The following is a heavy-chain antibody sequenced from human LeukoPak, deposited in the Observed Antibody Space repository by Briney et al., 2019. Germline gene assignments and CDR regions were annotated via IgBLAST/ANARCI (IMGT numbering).Heavy chain of an antibody. CDR3: ARGRGGATGDGYFDY. Sequence: GASVKVSCKASGGTFSSYAISWVRQAPGQGLEWMGGIIPIFGTANYAQKFQGRVTITADESTSTAYMELSSLRSEDTAVYYCARGRGGATGDGYFDYWGQGTLVTVSS. CDR2: IIPIFGTA. V-gene: IGHV1-69*13. CDR1: GGTFSSYA. J-gene: IGHJ4*02. D-gene: IGHD1-26*01.